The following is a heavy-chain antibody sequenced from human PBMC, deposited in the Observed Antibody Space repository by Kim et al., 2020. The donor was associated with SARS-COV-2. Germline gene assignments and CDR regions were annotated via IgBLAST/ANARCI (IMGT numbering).Heavy chain of an antibody. Sequence: GGSMRLSCAASGFTFSSYAMHWVRQAPGKGLEWVAVISYDGSNKYYADSVKGRFTISRDNSKNTLYLQMNSLRAEDTAVYYCARAQGVLITMVRGLGYFDLWGRGTLVTVSS. CDR2: ISYDGSNK. D-gene: IGHD3-10*01. CDR3: ARAQGVLITMVRGLGYFDL. V-gene: IGHV3-30*04. CDR1: GFTFSSYA. J-gene: IGHJ2*01.